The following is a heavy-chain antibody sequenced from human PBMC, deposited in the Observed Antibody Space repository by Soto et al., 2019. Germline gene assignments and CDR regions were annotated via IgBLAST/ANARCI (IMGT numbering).Heavy chain of an antibody. CDR3: ARAQIFCSSTSCYVNYFDY. Sequence: GGSLRLSCAASGFTFSSYSMNWVRQAPGKGLEWVSYISSSSSTIYYADSVKGRFTISRDNAKNSLYLQMNSLRAEDTAVYYCARAQIFCSSTSCYVNYFDYWGQGTLVTVS. CDR2: ISSSSSTI. J-gene: IGHJ4*02. D-gene: IGHD2-2*01. CDR1: GFTFSSYS. V-gene: IGHV3-48*01.